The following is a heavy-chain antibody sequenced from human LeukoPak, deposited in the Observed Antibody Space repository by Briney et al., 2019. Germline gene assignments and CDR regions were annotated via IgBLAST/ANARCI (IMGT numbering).Heavy chain of an antibody. CDR1: GGSISSSSYY. Sequence: SETLSLTCTVSGGSISSSSYYWGWIRQPPGKGLEWIGSIYYSGSTYYNPSLKSRVTISVDTSKNQFSLKLSSVTAADTAVYYCARVGVTTSGHEFDYWGQGTLVTVSS. CDR2: IYYSGST. V-gene: IGHV4-39*07. CDR3: ARVGVTTSGHEFDY. D-gene: IGHD3-3*01. J-gene: IGHJ4*02.